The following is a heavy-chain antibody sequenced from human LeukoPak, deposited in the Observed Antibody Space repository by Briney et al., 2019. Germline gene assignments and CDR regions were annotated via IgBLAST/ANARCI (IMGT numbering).Heavy chain of an antibody. Sequence: GGSLRLSCAASGFTVSSNYMSWVRQAPGKGLEWVSVIYSGGSTYYADSVKGRFTISRDNSKSTLYLQMNSLRAEDTAVYYCTYGSGSYQLGDYWGQGTLVTVSS. J-gene: IGHJ4*02. D-gene: IGHD3-10*01. CDR1: GFTVSSNY. CDR3: TYGSGSYQLGDY. CDR2: IYSGGST. V-gene: IGHV3-66*01.